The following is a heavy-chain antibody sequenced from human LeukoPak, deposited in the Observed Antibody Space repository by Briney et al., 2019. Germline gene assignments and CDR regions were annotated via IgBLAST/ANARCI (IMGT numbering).Heavy chain of an antibody. J-gene: IGHJ6*03. V-gene: IGHV1-2*02. Sequence: GASVKVSCKASGYTFTGYYMHWVRQAPGQGLEWMGWINPNSGGTNYAQKFQGRVTMTRDTSISTAYMELSRLRSDDTAVYYCARDARYCSSTSCSKGYYYYYYMDVWGKGTTATVSS. CDR3: ARDARYCSSTSCSKGYYYYYYMDV. CDR2: INPNSGGT. CDR1: GYTFTGYY. D-gene: IGHD2-2*01.